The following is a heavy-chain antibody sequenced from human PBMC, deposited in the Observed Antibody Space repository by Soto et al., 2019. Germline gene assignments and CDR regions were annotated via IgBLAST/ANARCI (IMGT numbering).Heavy chain of an antibody. V-gene: IGHV1-18*01. CDR2: ISTFNGKT. Sequence: QIQLMQSGGDVKTPGASLKVSCTTSRYTFTSHGIAWVRQAPGQGLEWMGWISTFNGKTDYAQKFQGRVTMTADTITSTVHMELRSLRSDDTGVYYCARLLTEGATFREDAFDLWGPRTKVTVSS. CDR3: ARLLTEGATFREDAFDL. D-gene: IGHD3-9*01. CDR1: RYTFTSHG. J-gene: IGHJ3*01.